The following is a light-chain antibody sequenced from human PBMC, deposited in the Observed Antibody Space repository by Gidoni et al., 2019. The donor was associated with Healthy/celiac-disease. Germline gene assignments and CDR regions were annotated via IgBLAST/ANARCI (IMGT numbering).Light chain of an antibody. J-gene: IGLJ2*01. Sequence: GQTASITCSGDKLGDKYASWYQQKPGQSPVLVIYQDSKRPSGIPERFSGSNSGNTATLTISGTQAMDEADYYCQAWDSTVVFGGGTKLTVL. CDR1: KLGDKY. CDR2: QDS. V-gene: IGLV3-1*01. CDR3: QAWDSTVV.